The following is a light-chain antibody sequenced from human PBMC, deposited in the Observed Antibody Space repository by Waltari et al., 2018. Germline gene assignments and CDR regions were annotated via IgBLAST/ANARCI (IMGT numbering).Light chain of an antibody. CDR2: QDD. CDR3: QAWDTTFWV. J-gene: IGLJ3*02. CDR1: KLGHKY. V-gene: IGLV3-1*01. Sequence: YELTQPPSVSVSPGQTATIPCSGDKLGHKYTCWYQQRPGQSPVLIIYQDDKRPSGIPERFSGPSSGNTATLTISGTQAVDEADYYCQAWDTTFWVFGGGTKLTVL.